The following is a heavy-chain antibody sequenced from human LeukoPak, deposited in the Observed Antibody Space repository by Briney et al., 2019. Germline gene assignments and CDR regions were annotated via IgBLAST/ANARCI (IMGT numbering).Heavy chain of an antibody. CDR2: LKSKTDGGTT. D-gene: IGHD6-6*01. CDR3: TTVTRPGQLVYFDY. J-gene: IGHJ4*02. Sequence: GGSLRLSCAASGFTFSNAWMSWVRQAPGKGLEWVGRLKSKTDGGTTDYAAPVKGRFTISRDDSKNTLYLQMNSLKTEDTAVYYCTTVTRPGQLVYFDYWGQGTLVTVSS. CDR1: GFTFSNAW. V-gene: IGHV3-15*01.